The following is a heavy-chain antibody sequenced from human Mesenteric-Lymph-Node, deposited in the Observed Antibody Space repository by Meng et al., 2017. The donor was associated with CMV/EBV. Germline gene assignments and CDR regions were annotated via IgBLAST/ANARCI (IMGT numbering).Heavy chain of an antibody. CDR3: ARGVRDIVVIPAAPGV. V-gene: IGHV3-21*01. CDR1: GFTFSSYS. CDR2: ISSSSSYI. J-gene: IGHJ1*01. D-gene: IGHD2-2*01. Sequence: GGSLRLSCAASGFTFSSYSMNWVRQAPGKGLEWVSSISSSSSYIYYADSVKGRFTISRDNAKNSLYLQMNSLRAEDTAVYYCARGVRDIVVIPAAPGVWGQGTLVTVSS.